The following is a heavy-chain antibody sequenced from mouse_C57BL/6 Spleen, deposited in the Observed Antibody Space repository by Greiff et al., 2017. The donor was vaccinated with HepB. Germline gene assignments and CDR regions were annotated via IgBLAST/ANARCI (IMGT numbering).Heavy chain of an antibody. V-gene: IGHV3-6*01. D-gene: IGHD2-1*01. CDR2: ISYDGSN. CDR1: GYSITSGYY. J-gene: IGHJ1*03. Sequence: EVKLQESGPGLVKPSQSLSLTCSVTGYSITSGYYWNWIRQFPGNKLEWMGYISYDGSNNYNPSLKNRISITRDTSKNQFFLKLNSVTTEDTATYYCARKDGKEDFDVWGTGTTVTVSS. CDR3: ARKDGKEDFDV.